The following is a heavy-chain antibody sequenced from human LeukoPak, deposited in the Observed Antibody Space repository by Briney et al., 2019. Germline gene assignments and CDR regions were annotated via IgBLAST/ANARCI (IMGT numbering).Heavy chain of an antibody. CDR2: IWYDGSDK. CDR1: GFTFSSYG. D-gene: IGHD3-10*01. V-gene: IGHV3-33*06. CDR3: AKDRGPAGVSGFDS. Sequence: PGGSLRLSCAASGFTFSSYGMHWVRQAPGKGLEWVAVIWYDGSDKYYVDSVKGRFTISRDNSKNTLYLQMNSLRVDDTAVYYCAKDRGPAGVSGFDSWGQGTPVIVSS. J-gene: IGHJ4*02.